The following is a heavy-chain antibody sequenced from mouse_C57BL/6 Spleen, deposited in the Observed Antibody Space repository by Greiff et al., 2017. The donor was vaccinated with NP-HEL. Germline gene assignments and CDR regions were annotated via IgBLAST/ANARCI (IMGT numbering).Heavy chain of an antibody. V-gene: IGHV1-5*01. CDR1: GYTFTSYW. CDR3: TRGYGRYFDV. D-gene: IGHD2-2*01. J-gene: IGHJ1*03. Sequence: EVQLQQSGTVLARPGASVKMSCKTSGYTFTSYWMHWVKQRPGQGLEWIGAIYPGNSDTSYNQKFKGKAKLTAVTSASTAYMELSSLTNEDSAVYYCTRGYGRYFDVWGTGTTVTVSS. CDR2: IYPGNSDT.